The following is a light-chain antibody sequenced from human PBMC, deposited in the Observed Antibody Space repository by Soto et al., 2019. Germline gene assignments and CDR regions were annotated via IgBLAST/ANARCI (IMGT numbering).Light chain of an antibody. CDR1: HSISSW. CDR2: DAS. J-gene: IGKJ4*01. Sequence: DIRMTQSPSTLSASVGERVTITCRASHSISSWLAWYQQKPGKAPKLLIYDASSLESGVPSRFSGSGSGTEFTLTISSLQPDDFATYYCQQYNSYSPESTFGGGTKVEIK. V-gene: IGKV1-5*01. CDR3: QQYNSYSPEST.